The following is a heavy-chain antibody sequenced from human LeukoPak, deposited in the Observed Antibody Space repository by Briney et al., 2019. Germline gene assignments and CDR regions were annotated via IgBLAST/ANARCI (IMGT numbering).Heavy chain of an antibody. CDR2: IYHSGST. CDR3: ARGRDYSSSWYYYGMDV. D-gene: IGHD6-13*01. CDR1: GGSISSGGYS. V-gene: IGHV4-30-2*01. J-gene: IGHJ6*02. Sequence: SQTLSLTCAVSGGSISSGGYSWSWIRQPPGKGLEWIGYIYHSGSTYYNPSLKSRVTISVDRSKNQFSLKLSSVTAADTAVYYCARGRDYSSSWYYYGMDVWGQGTTVTVSS.